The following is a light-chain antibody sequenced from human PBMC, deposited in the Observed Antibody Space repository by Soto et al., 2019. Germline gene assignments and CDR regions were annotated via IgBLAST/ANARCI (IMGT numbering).Light chain of an antibody. Sequence: EIVLTQSPATLSLSPGERATLSCRASQSVSSYLAWYQQKPGQAPRLLIYDASSRATGIPASFSGSGSGTDFTLTISSLEPDDFAVYYCQQRSDWPSTFGGGTKVQIK. CDR2: DAS. CDR3: QQRSDWPST. CDR1: QSVSSY. J-gene: IGKJ4*01. V-gene: IGKV3-11*01.